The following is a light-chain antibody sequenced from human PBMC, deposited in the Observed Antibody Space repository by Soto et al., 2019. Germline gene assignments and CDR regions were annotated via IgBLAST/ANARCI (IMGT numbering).Light chain of an antibody. CDR2: GAS. J-gene: IGKJ3*01. CDR3: QNFGDSPFT. V-gene: IGKV3-20*01. CDR1: ETISSHY. Sequence: EIVLMQSPDILSLSPGERATLSCRASETISSHYIAWYQQKPGQAPRLLIFGASTRATGIPDRFSGSWSGTDFTLTVSRLEPEDFAVYYCQNFGDSPFTFCPGTKGDIK.